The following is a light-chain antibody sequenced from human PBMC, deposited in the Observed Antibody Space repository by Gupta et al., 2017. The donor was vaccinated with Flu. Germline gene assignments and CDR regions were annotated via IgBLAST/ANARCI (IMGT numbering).Light chain of an antibody. CDR3: QQYDNLPRT. CDR2: DAS. V-gene: IGKV1-33*01. Sequence: PSSLSASVGDRVTITCQASQDISNYLNWYQQKPGKAPKLLIYDASNLETGVPSRFSGSGSGTDFTFTISSLQPEDIATYYCQQYDNLPRTFGQGTKMEIK. CDR1: QDISNY. J-gene: IGKJ2*01.